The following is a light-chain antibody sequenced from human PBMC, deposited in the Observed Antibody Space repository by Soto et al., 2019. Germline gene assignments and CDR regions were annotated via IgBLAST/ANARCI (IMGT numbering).Light chain of an antibody. V-gene: IGLV4-69*01. CDR2: LNSDGSH. J-gene: IGLJ1*01. Sequence: QLVLTQSPSASASLGASVKLXCXXXXXXXSYAIAWHQQQPEKGPRYLMKLNSDGSHSKGDGIPDRFSGSSSGAERYLIISSLQSEDEADYYCQTWGTGIHVFGTGTKLTVL. CDR3: QTWGTGIHV. CDR1: XXXXSYA.